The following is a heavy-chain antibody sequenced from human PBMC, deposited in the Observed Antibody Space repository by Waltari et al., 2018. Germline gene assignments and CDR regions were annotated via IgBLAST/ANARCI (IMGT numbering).Heavy chain of an antibody. V-gene: IGHV3-23*01. CDR2: ISGSGGST. CDR1: GFTFSSYA. J-gene: IGHJ5*02. Sequence: EVQLLESGGGLVQPGGSLRLSCAASGFTFSSYAMSWVRQAPGKGLEWVSAISGSGGSTYYADSVKGRCTISRDNSKNTLYLQMNSLRAEDTAVYYCAKDPGTVTTFANWFDPWGQGTLVTVSS. D-gene: IGHD4-17*01. CDR3: AKDPGTVTTFANWFDP.